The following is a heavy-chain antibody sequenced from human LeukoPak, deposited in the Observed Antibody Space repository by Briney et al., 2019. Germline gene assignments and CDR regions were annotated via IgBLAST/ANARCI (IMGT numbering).Heavy chain of an antibody. V-gene: IGHV3-74*01. CDR3: ARVMMTTFYYFDY. D-gene: IGHD2/OR15-2a*01. CDR2: INSDGSST. Sequence: GGSLRLSCAASGFTFSSYWMHWVRQAPGKGLVWVSRINSDGSSTSYADSVKGRFTISRDNAKNSLYLQMNSLRAEDTAVYYCARVMMTTFYYFDYWGQGTLVTVSS. J-gene: IGHJ4*02. CDR1: GFTFSSYW.